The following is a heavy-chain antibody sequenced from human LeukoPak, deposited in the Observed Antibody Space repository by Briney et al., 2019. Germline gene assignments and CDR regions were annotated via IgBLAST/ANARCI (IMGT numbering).Heavy chain of an antibody. J-gene: IGHJ6*03. CDR2: FDPEDGET. CDR1: GYTLTELS. CDR3: ATAPPTAPEDYYYYMDV. D-gene: IGHD4-17*01. Sequence: ASVRVSCKVSGYTLTELSMHWVRQAPGKGLEWMGGFDPEDGETIFAQKFQGRVTMTEDTSTDTAYMELSSLRSEDTAVYYCATAPPTAPEDYYYYMDVWGKATTVTLSS. V-gene: IGHV1-24*01.